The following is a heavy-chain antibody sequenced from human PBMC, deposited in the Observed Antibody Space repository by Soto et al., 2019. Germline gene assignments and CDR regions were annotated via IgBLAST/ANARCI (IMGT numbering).Heavy chain of an antibody. J-gene: IGHJ4*02. V-gene: IGHV4-4*02. CDR3: ARYDFGNFDN. CDR2: IYHTETT. D-gene: IGHD4-17*01. Sequence: SETLSLTCAVSRDSVSSSFWWTWVRQPPGKGLEWIGEIYHTETTNYAPSLKSRVTISLDKSMNQFSLRFNSVTPADTAVYYCARYDFGNFDNRGQGIRGTVSS. CDR1: RDSVSSSFW.